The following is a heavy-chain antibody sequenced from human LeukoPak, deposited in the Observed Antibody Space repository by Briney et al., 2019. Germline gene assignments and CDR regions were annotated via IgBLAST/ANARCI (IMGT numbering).Heavy chain of an antibody. J-gene: IGHJ5*02. D-gene: IGHD1-20*01. Sequence: SETLSLTCIVSGGSISKYYWSWIRQSPGKGLGWIGYIYNSVATTDYNPSLKNRVTISVDTSKNQFSLKLSSVTAADTAVYYCARESHNWNDIWFDPWGQGTLVTVSS. CDR1: GGSISKYY. CDR3: ARESHNWNDIWFDP. V-gene: IGHV4-59*01. CDR2: IYNSVAT.